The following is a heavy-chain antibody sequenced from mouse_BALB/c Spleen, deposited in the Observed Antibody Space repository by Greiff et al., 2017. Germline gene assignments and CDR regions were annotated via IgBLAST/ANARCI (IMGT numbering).Heavy chain of an antibody. D-gene: IGHD2-4*01. CDR3: ARNRDYDGDYYAMDY. J-gene: IGHJ4*01. CDR1: GFSLTSYG. Sequence: VQGVESGPGLVQPSQSLSITCTVSGFSLTSYGVHWVRQSPGKGLEWLGVIWSGGSTDYNAAFISRLSISKDNSKSQVFFKMNSLQADDTAIYYCARNRDYDGDYYAMDYWGQGTSVTVSS. V-gene: IGHV2-4-1*01. CDR2: IWSGGST.